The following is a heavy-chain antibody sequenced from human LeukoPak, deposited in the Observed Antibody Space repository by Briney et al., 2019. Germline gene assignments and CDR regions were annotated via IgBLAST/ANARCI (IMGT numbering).Heavy chain of an antibody. CDR1: GGSFSGYY. D-gene: IGHD5-18*01. CDR3: ARGLGGYSYGVDY. J-gene: IGHJ4*02. Sequence: SETLSLTCAVYGGSFSGYYWSWIRQPPGKGLEWIGEINHSGSTNYNPSLKSRVTISVDTSKNQFSLKLSSVTAADTAVYYCARGLGGYSYGVDYWGQGTLVTVSS. CDR2: INHSGST. V-gene: IGHV4-34*01.